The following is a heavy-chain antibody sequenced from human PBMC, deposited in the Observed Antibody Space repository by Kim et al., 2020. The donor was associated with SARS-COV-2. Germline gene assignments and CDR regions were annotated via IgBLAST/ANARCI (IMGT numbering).Heavy chain of an antibody. D-gene: IGHD6-13*01. V-gene: IGHV1-46*01. J-gene: IGHJ4*02. Sequence: QKFPGRVTMTRDTSTSTVYMELSSLRSEDTAVYYCARDRGLKAAAGLMGYWGQGTLVTVSS. CDR3: ARDRGLKAAAGLMGY.